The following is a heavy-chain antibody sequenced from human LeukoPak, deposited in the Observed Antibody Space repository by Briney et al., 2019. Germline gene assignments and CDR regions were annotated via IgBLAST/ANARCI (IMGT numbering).Heavy chain of an antibody. CDR1: GFTFSSYS. J-gene: IGHJ4*02. Sequence: GGSLRLSCAASGFTFSSYSVNWVRQAPGKGLEWVSSISISTSGNSIYYADSVKGRFAISRDNAKNSLYLKMNSLRAEDTAVYYCARDLGQYYDILNHFDYWGQGTLVTVSS. D-gene: IGHD3-9*01. CDR2: ISISTSGNSI. CDR3: ARDLGQYYDILNHFDY. V-gene: IGHV3-21*01.